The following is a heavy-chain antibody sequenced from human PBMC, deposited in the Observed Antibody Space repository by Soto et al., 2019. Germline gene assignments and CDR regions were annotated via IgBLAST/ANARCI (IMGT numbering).Heavy chain of an antibody. CDR1: GFPFSGYA. CDR2: ISGSGANT. Sequence: GGSLRLSCAASGFPFSGYAMTWVRQAPGKGPEWVSSISGSGANTYYADSVKGRFTISRDNSKNTLSLQMNSLRAEDTAVYYCTKALYCSSTSCYSGGDTFHIWGQGTMVTVSS. V-gene: IGHV3-23*01. J-gene: IGHJ3*02. CDR3: TKALYCSSTSCYSGGDTFHI. D-gene: IGHD2-2*01.